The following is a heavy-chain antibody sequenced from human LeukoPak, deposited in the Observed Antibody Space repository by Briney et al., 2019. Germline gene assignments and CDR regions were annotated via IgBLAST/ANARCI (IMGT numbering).Heavy chain of an antibody. Sequence: GGSLRLSCAASGFTFSSYWMHWVRQAPGKGLVWVSRIKSDVSSTSYADSVKGRFTISRDNAKNTLYLQMNSLRAEDTAVYYCARADYDSSGYYNALDIWGQGTMVTVSS. V-gene: IGHV3-74*01. CDR2: IKSDVSST. J-gene: IGHJ3*02. CDR3: ARADYDSSGYYNALDI. D-gene: IGHD3-22*01. CDR1: GFTFSSYW.